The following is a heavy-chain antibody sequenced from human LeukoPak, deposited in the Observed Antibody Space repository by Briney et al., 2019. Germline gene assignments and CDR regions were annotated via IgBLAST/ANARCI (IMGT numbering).Heavy chain of an antibody. D-gene: IGHD6-19*01. Sequence: SETLSLTCTVSGGSISSYYWSWIRLPPGKGLEWIGYIYTSGSTNYNPSLKSRVTISVDTSKNQFSLKLSSVTAADTAVYYCARAGPGIAVAGTFDYWGQGTLVTVSS. J-gene: IGHJ4*02. CDR1: GGSISSYY. V-gene: IGHV4-4*09. CDR3: ARAGPGIAVAGTFDY. CDR2: IYTSGST.